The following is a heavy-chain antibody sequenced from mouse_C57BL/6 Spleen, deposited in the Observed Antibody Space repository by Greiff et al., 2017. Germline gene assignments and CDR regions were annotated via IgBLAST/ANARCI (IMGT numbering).Heavy chain of an antibody. CDR1: GYTFTDYY. CDR3: AGSPYGDVDD. J-gene: IGHJ4*01. V-gene: IGHV1-26*01. Sequence: EVQLQQSGAELVKPGASVKISCKASGYTFTDYYMNWVKQSPGKGLEWIGDISPNNGGTSYNQKFKGKATLTADKSSSTAYMQLRSLTSEDSAVCYCAGSPYGDVDDWGKGTSVTVSS. D-gene: IGHD1-1*01. CDR2: ISPNNGGT.